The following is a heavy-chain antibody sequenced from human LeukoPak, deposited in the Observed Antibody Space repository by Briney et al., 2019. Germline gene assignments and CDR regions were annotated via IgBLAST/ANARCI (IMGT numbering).Heavy chain of an antibody. V-gene: IGHV4-30-4*01. J-gene: IGHJ3*02. Sequence: PSETLSLTCTDSGGSISSGDHYWSWIRQPPGKGLEWLGHIYYRGGTNYNPSLKSRVSISVDTSKNQFSLKLTSVTAADTAVYCCAREGYDILTGSTRAFDIWGHGTKVVVSS. CDR1: GGSISSGDHY. D-gene: IGHD3-9*01. CDR2: IYYRGGT. CDR3: AREGYDILTGSTRAFDI.